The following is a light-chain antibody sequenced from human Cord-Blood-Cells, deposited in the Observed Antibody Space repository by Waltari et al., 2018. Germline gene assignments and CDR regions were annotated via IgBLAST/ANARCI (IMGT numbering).Light chain of an antibody. CDR1: QSVSSN. J-gene: IGKJ1*01. Sequence: IVMTRSPATLSVSPGERATLSCRASQSVSSNLAWYQQKPGQPPRLLIYGASTRATGIPDRFSGSGSGTEFTLTISSLQSEDFAVYYCQQYNNWPWTFGQGTKVEIK. CDR3: QQYNNWPWT. V-gene: IGKV3-15*01. CDR2: GAS.